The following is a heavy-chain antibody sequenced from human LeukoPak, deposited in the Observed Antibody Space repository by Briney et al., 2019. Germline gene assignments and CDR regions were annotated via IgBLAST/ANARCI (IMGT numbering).Heavy chain of an antibody. Sequence: GGSLRLSCAASGFTFSSYWMSWVRQAPGKGLEWVANIKQDGSEKYYVDSVKGRFTISRDNAKNSLYLQMNSLRAEDTAVYYCARDATVTTLYGMDVWGQGTTVTVSS. CDR2: IKQDGSEK. V-gene: IGHV3-7*01. D-gene: IGHD4-17*01. CDR1: GFTFSSYW. CDR3: ARDATVTTLYGMDV. J-gene: IGHJ6*02.